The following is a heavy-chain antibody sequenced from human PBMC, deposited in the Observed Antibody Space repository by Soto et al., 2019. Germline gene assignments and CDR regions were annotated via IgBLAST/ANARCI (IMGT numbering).Heavy chain of an antibody. V-gene: IGHV3-30-3*01. CDR2: ISYDGSNK. CDR3: ARDPDYDFWGHFDY. J-gene: IGHJ4*02. CDR1: GFTFSSYA. D-gene: IGHD3-3*01. Sequence: QVQLVESGGGVVQPGRSLRLSCAASGFTFSSYAMHWVRQAPGKGLEWVAVISYDGSNKYYADSVKGRFTISRDNSKNTLYLQMNSLRAEDTAVYYCARDPDYDFWGHFDYWGQGTLVPVSS.